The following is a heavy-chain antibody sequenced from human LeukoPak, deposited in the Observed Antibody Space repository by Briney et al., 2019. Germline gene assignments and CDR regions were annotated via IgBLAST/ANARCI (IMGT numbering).Heavy chain of an antibody. V-gene: IGHV4-39*02. Sequence: SETLSLTCTVSGGSISSSSYYWGWIRQPPGKGLEWIGSIYYSGSTYYNPSLKSRVTISVDTSKNQFSLKLSSVTAADTAVYYCARDRGYCSSTSCSYFDYWGQGTLVTVSS. CDR3: ARDRGYCSSTSCSYFDY. CDR2: IYYSGST. J-gene: IGHJ4*02. CDR1: GGSISSSSYY. D-gene: IGHD2-2*01.